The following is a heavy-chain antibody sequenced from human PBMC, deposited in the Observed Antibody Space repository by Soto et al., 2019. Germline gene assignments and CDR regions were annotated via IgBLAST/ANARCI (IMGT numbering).Heavy chain of an antibody. CDR2: IYWDDDK. J-gene: IGHJ4*02. V-gene: IGHV2-5*02. Sequence: QITLKESGPTLVKPTQTLTLTCTFSGFSLSTSGVGVGWIRQPPGKALEWLALIYWDDDKRYSPSLKSRLSISQDISKNQVVLTVTNMDPVDTATYYCAHRRGIVVAGPFDYWGQGTLVTVSS. CDR1: GFSLSTSGVG. D-gene: IGHD6-19*01. CDR3: AHRRGIVVAGPFDY.